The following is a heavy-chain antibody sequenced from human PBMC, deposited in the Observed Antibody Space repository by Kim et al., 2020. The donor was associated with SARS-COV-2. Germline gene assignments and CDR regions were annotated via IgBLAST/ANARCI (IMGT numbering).Heavy chain of an antibody. V-gene: IGHV6-1*01. Sequence: DSAVSVKSRVTSHPDTSKNQFSLQLNSVTAEDTAVYYCARDTPGQKAFDIWGQGTMVTVS. CDR3: ARDTPGQKAFDI. J-gene: IGHJ3*02.